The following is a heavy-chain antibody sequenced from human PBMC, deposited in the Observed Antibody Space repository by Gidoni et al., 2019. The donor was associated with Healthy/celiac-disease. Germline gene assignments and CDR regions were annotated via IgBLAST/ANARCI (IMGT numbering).Heavy chain of an antibody. V-gene: IGHV3-72*01. CDR2: TRNKANSYTT. CDR1: GFTFSVHY. D-gene: IGHD4-17*01. Sequence: EVQLVVSGGGLVQPGGSLRLRCAASGFTFSVHYMDWVRQDPGKGLEWVGRTRNKANSYTTEYAASVKGRFTISRDDSKNSLYLQMNSLKTEDTAVYYCARSSDYGDYPTDYWGQGTLVTVSS. J-gene: IGHJ4*02. CDR3: ARSSDYGDYPTDY.